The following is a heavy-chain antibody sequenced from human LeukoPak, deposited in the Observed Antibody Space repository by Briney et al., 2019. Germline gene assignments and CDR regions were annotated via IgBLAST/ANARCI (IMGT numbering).Heavy chain of an antibody. CDR3: ARDRRLYVFDQPPENNWFDP. J-gene: IGHJ5*02. Sequence: GSSVKVSCKASGGTFSSYAISWVRQAPGQGLEWMGGIIPIFGTANYAQKFQGRVTITADESTSTAYMELSSLRSEDTAVYYRARDRRLYVFDQPPENNWFDPWGQGTLVTVSS. CDR1: GGTFSSYA. D-gene: IGHD3-16*01. V-gene: IGHV1-69*01. CDR2: IIPIFGTA.